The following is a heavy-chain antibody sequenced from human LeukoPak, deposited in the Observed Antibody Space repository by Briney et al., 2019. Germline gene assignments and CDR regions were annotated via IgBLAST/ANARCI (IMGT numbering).Heavy chain of an antibody. CDR1: GFTFSSYA. V-gene: IGHV3-23*01. J-gene: IGHJ5*02. Sequence: GGSLRLSCAASGFTFSSYAMSWVRQAPGKGLEWVSAISGSGGSTYYADSVKGRFTISRDNSKNTLYLQMNSLRAEDTAVYYRAKDWEPGNYYGSGSSTRLNWFDPWGQGTLVTVSS. CDR2: ISGSGGST. D-gene: IGHD3-10*01. CDR3: AKDWEPGNYYGSGSSTRLNWFDP.